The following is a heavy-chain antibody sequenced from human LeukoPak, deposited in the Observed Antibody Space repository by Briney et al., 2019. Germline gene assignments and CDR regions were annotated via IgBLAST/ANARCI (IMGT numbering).Heavy chain of an antibody. CDR3: ARDPGYCSGGSCQYYYYYYMDV. D-gene: IGHD2-15*01. J-gene: IGHJ6*03. CDR1: GFTFSNYG. CDR2: ITGSGGST. V-gene: IGHV3-23*01. Sequence: GGTLRLSCAASGFTFSNYGLSWVRQAPGKGLEWVSGITGSGGSTYYADSVKGRFTISRDNAKNSLYLQMNSLRAEDTAVYYCARDPGYCSGGSCQYYYYYYMDVWGKGTRSPSP.